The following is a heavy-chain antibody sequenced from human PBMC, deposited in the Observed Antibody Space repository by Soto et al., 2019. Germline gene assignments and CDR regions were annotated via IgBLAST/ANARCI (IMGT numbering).Heavy chain of an antibody. V-gene: IGHV5-51*01. CDR3: ARRFTMYGDFDY. J-gene: IGHJ4*02. CDR1: GYSFTSYW. Sequence: PGESLKISCKGSGYSFTSYWIGWVRQMPGKGPEWMGVIYPGDSDTRYSPSFEGQVTISVDKSISTAYLQWSSLKASDTAMYYCARRFTMYGDFDYWGQGTLVTVSS. D-gene: IGHD3-10*02. CDR2: IYPGDSDT.